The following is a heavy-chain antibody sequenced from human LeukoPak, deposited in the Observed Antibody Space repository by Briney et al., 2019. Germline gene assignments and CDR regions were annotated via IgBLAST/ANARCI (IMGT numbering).Heavy chain of an antibody. V-gene: IGHV3-9*01. CDR1: GFTFDDYA. J-gene: IGHJ4*02. CDR2: ISWNSGNI. Sequence: GGSLRLSCVASGFTFDDYAMHWVRQAPGKGLEWVSGISWNSGNIDYADSVKGRFTISRDNAKNSLFLQMNSLRTEDTALYYCAKEQDYSDSWGQGTLVTVSS. CDR3: AKEQDYSDS.